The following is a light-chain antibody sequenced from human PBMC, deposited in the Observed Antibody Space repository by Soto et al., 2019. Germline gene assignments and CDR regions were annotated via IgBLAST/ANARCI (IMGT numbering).Light chain of an antibody. CDR1: QSISSS. V-gene: IGKV3-15*01. CDR3: QQYNNGPTYT. J-gene: IGKJ2*01. CDR2: GAS. Sequence: EIVMTQSPATLSVSPGERDTLSCRASQSISSSLAWYQQKPGQAPRLLIYGASPRATGIPARFSGSGSGTEFTLTISSLQSEDFAVYYCQQYNNGPTYTFGQGTKLEIK.